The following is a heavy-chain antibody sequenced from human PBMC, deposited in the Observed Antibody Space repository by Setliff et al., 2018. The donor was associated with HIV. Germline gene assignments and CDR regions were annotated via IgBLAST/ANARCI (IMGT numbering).Heavy chain of an antibody. CDR2: GYTKTDGGTT. J-gene: IGHJ4*02. CDR1: GFSFSNAW. D-gene: IGHD1-1*01. Sequence: GGSLRLSCAASGFSFSNAWMDWVRQAPGKGLEWVGRGYTKTDGGTTDYAAPVKGRFTISRDDSKNTLYLQVNSLKTEDTAVYYCARQLSNSLDFWGQGALVTVSS. V-gene: IGHV3-15*07. CDR3: ARQLSNSLDF.